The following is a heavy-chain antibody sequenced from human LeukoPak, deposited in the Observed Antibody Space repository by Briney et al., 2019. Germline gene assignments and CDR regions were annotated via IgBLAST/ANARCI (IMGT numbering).Heavy chain of an antibody. CDR1: GLTFSSYA. J-gene: IGHJ2*01. V-gene: IGHV3-23*01. D-gene: IGHD3-22*01. Sequence: GGSLRLSCAASGLTFSSYAMTWVRQAPGKGLEWVSVISGSGGGTNYADSVKGRFTISRDNSKNTLYLQLNSLRAEDTAVYYCARVMYYYDSSGYYPAGYFDLWGRGTLVTVSS. CDR2: ISGSGGGT. CDR3: ARVMYYYDSSGYYPAGYFDL.